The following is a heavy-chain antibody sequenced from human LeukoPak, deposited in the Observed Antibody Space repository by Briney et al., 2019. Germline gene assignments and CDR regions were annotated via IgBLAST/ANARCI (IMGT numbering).Heavy chain of an antibody. CDR3: ARDSGITIFGGLHDY. V-gene: IGHV1-18*01. CDR1: GYTFTSYG. D-gene: IGHD3-3*01. J-gene: IGHJ4*02. CDR2: ISAYNGNT. Sequence: ASVKVSCKASGYTFTSYGISWVRQAPGQGLEWMGWISAYNGNTNYAQKLQGRVTMTTDTSTSTAYMELRSLRSDDTAVYYCARDSGITIFGGLHDYWGQGTLVTVSS.